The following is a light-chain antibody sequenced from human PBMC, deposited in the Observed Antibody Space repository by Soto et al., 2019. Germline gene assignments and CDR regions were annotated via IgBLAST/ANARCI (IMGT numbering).Light chain of an antibody. V-gene: IGLV2-14*01. CDR3: SSFKGTNSFV. Sequence: QSVLAQPASVSGSPGQSITISCTGTSSDVGNYIFVSWYRQHPGKAPKLMIYDINNRPSGVSNRFSGSKSGNTASLTISGLQAEDEADYYCSSFKGTNSFVFGTGTKVAVL. J-gene: IGLJ1*01. CDR1: SSDVGNYIF. CDR2: DIN.